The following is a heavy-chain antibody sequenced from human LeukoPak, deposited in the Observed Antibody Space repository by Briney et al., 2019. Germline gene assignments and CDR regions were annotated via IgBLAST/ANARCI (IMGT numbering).Heavy chain of an antibody. CDR3: ARVIGSY. CDR1: GFTLSSYA. Sequence: GGSLRLSCAASGFTLSSYAMHWVRQAPGKGLEWVAVISYVGSNKYYADSVKGRFTISRDNSKSTLYLQMNSLRAEDTAVYYCARVIGSYWGQGTLVTVSS. CDR2: ISYVGSNK. J-gene: IGHJ4*02. V-gene: IGHV3-30-3*01.